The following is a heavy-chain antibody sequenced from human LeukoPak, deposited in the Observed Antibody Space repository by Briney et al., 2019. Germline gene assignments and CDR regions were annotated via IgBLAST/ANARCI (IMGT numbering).Heavy chain of an antibody. J-gene: IGHJ4*02. D-gene: IGHD2/OR15-2a*01. CDR1: GFTVSSNY. V-gene: IGHV3-66*01. Sequence: PGGSLRLSCAASGFTVSSNYMSCVSQAPGKGPEWVSVIYSGGRTYYADSVKGRFTISRDNSMNTLYLQMNSLRAEDTAIYYCARDEYKADAYWGQGTLVTVSS. CDR3: ARDEYKADAY. CDR2: IYSGGRT.